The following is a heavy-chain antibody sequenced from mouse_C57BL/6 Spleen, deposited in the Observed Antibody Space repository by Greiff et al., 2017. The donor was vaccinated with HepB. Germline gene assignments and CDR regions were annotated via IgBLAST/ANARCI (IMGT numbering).Heavy chain of an antibody. V-gene: IGHV5-6*02. CDR1: GFTFSSYG. J-gene: IGHJ2*01. CDR2: ISSGGSYT. D-gene: IGHD2-4*01. Sequence: DVKLVESGGDLVKPGGSLKLSCAASGFTFSSYGMSWVRPTPDKRLEWVATISSGGSYTYYPDSVKGRFTISRDNAKNTLYLQMSSLKSEDTAMYYCARIYYDYYYFDYWGQGTTLTVSS. CDR3: ARIYYDYYYFDY.